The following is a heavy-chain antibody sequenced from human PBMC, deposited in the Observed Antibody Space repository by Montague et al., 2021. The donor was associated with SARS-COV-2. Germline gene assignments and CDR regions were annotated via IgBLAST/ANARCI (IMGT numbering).Heavy chain of an antibody. CDR3: ARFAATADLDY. J-gene: IGHJ4*02. Sequence: SLRLSCEAYGFTFRRFWMSWVRQAPGKGLEWVANIKQDGSEKFYXDSVKGRFTLSRDDAKNSVYLQMNSLRVEDTAVYYCARFAATADLDYWGQGTLVTVSS. D-gene: IGHD1-26*01. V-gene: IGHV3-7*01. CDR1: GFTFRRFW. CDR2: IKQDGSEK.